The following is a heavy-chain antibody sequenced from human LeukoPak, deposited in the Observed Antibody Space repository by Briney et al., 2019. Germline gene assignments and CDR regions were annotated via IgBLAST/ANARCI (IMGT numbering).Heavy chain of an antibody. V-gene: IGHV1-8*01. Sequence: ASVKVSCKASGYTFPSYDINWVRQATGQGLEWMGWMNPNSGNTGYAQKFQGRVTMTRNTSISTAYMELSSLRSEDTAVYYCARGLASYDFWSGYYPPFDPWGQGTLVTVSS. CDR2: MNPNSGNT. CDR3: ARGLASYDFWSGYYPPFDP. J-gene: IGHJ5*02. D-gene: IGHD3-3*01. CDR1: GYTFPSYD.